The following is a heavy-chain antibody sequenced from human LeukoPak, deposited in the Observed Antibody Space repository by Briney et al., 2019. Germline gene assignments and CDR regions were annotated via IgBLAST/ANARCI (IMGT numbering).Heavy chain of an antibody. J-gene: IGHJ4*02. CDR1: GGSISSGGYY. D-gene: IGHD4-11*01. Sequence: SETLSLTCTVSGGSISSGGYYWSWIRQPPGKGLEWIGEINHSGSTNYNPSLKSRVTISVDTSKNQFSLKLSSVTAADTAVYYCASDPNYRNGVGYWGQGTLVTVSS. CDR3: ASDPNYRNGVGY. V-gene: IGHV4-39*01. CDR2: INHSGST.